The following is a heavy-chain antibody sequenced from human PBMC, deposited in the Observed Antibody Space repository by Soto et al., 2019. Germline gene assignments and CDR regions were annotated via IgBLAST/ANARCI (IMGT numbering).Heavy chain of an antibody. V-gene: IGHV3-15*07. CDR1: GFTFSNAW. CDR2: IKSKTDGGPT. CDR3: TTGQPVGARSQRYFDL. D-gene: IGHD1-26*01. Sequence: EVQLVESGGGLVKPGGSLRLSCAASGFTFSNAWMNWVRQAPGKGLEWVGRIKSKTDGGPTDYAAPVKGRFTNSRDDSENTLYLQMNSLKTEATAVYSCTTGQPVGARSQRYFDLWGRGTLVTVSS. J-gene: IGHJ2*01.